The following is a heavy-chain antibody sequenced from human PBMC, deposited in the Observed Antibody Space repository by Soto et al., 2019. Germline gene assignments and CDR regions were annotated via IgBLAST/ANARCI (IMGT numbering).Heavy chain of an antibody. CDR1: GGSVSSGSYY. CDR2: IYYSGST. CDR3: ARPLYSYGPMDV. Sequence: QVQLQESGPGLVKPSETLSLTCTVSGGSVSSGSYYWSWIRQPPGKGLEWIGYIYYSGSTNYNPSLEGRVTISVDTSKNPFSLKLSSVTAADTAVYYCARPLYSYGPMDVWGQGTTVTVSS. J-gene: IGHJ6*02. D-gene: IGHD5-18*01. V-gene: IGHV4-61*01.